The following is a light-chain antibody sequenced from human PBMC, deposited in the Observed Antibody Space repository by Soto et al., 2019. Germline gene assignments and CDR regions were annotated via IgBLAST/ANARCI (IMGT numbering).Light chain of an antibody. CDR1: QSVSSSY. CDR2: GAS. Sequence: EIVLTQSPGTLSLSPGERATLHCRASQSVSSSYLAWYQQKPGQAPRLLIYGASSRATGIPDRFSGSGSGTDFTLTISRLEPEDFAVYYCQQYGSSIFTFGPGTKVDIK. V-gene: IGKV3-20*01. CDR3: QQYGSSIFT. J-gene: IGKJ3*01.